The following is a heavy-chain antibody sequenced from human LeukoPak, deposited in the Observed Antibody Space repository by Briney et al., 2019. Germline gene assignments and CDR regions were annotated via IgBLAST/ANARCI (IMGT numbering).Heavy chain of an antibody. CDR1: GFTFSTYT. CDR2: ISSSASSI. CDR3: ARGLAYCGGDCYRALDY. Sequence: GGSLRLSCAASGFTFSTYTMNWVRRAPGKGLEWVSYISSSASSIYYADSVRGRFTISRDNAKNSLYLQMNSLRDEDTAVYYCARGLAYCGGDCYRALDYWGQGTLVTVSS. J-gene: IGHJ4*02. D-gene: IGHD2-21*02. V-gene: IGHV3-48*02.